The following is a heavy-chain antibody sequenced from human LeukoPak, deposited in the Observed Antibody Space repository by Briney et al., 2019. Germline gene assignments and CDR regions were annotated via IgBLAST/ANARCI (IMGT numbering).Heavy chain of an antibody. Sequence: ASVKVSCKASGYTFTGYYMHWVRQAPGQGLDWMGWINPNSGGTNYAQKFQGRLTMTRDTSISTAYMELSRLRPDDTAVYYCARDETYTSGWQPNHSYYYMDVWGKGTTVTVSS. CDR1: GYTFTGYY. CDR3: ARDETYTSGWQPNHSYYYMDV. V-gene: IGHV1-2*02. CDR2: INPNSGGT. J-gene: IGHJ6*03. D-gene: IGHD6-19*01.